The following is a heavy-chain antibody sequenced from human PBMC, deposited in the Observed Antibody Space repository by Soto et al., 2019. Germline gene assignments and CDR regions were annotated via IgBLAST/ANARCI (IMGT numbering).Heavy chain of an antibody. Sequence: QVQLVESGGGVVQPGRSLRLSCAASGFTFSSYAMHWVRQAPGKGLEWVAVISYDGSNKYYADSVKGRFTISRDNSKNTLYLQMNSLRAEDTAVYYCARDRDNGDYSFVDYWGQGTRVTVSS. J-gene: IGHJ4*02. CDR1: GFTFSSYA. CDR3: ARDRDNGDYSFVDY. CDR2: ISYDGSNK. V-gene: IGHV3-30-3*01. D-gene: IGHD4-17*01.